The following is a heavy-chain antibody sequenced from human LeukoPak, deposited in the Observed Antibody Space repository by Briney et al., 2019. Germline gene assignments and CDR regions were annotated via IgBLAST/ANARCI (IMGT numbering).Heavy chain of an antibody. J-gene: IGHJ6*03. V-gene: IGHV1-24*01. CDR2: FDPEDGET. Sequence: GASVKVSCKVSGYTLTELSMHWVRQAPGKGLEWMGGFDPEDGETIYAQKFQGRVTMTEDTSTDTAYMELSSLRSEDTAVYYCATLRPAGGPLNYYYYYMDVWGKGTTVTVSS. D-gene: IGHD4-23*01. CDR3: ATLRPAGGPLNYYYYYMDV. CDR1: GYTLTELS.